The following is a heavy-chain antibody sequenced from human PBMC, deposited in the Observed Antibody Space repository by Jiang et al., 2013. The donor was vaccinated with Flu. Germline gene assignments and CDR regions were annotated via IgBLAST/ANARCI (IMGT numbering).Heavy chain of an antibody. Sequence: VTVSCKASGYTFTTYPMNWVRQAPGQGLEWMGWINTNTGNPTFAQGFTGRFVFSLDTSVSTAYLQISSLKAEDTAVYYCARGDLGYCSGATCYQDYYYGMDVWGQGTTVTVSS. D-gene: IGHD2-15*01. J-gene: IGHJ6*02. V-gene: IGHV7-4-1*02. CDR3: ARGDLGYCSGATCYQDYYYGMDV. CDR2: INTNTGNP. CDR1: GYTFTTYP.